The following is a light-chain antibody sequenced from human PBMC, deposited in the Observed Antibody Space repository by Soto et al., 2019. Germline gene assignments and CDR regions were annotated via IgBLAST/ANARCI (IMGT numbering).Light chain of an antibody. V-gene: IGKV1-39*01. CDR2: STS. J-gene: IGKJ1*01. CDR3: QQSHSTPWT. Sequence: IQMTQSPSSLSASVGDRVTITCRASQNITKYLNWYQQKEGKVPHLLIYSTSSLQSGVPSRFSGSGSGTTFTLTVSSLQPYDFVTYSCQQSHSTPWTFGQGTKLDIK. CDR1: QNITKY.